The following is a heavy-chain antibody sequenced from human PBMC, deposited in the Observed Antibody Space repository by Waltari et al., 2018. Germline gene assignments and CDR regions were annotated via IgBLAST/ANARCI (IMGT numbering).Heavy chain of an antibody. Sequence: QVQLQQWGAGLLKTSETLPLTCAADGGHFRGYYWSWSRQPPGKGLEWIGEINHSGSTNYNPSIKSRVTISVDTSKNQFSLKLSSVTAADTAVYYFARIGVLLSAFDYWGQGTLVTVSS. D-gene: IGHD2-21*02. V-gene: IGHV4-34*01. CDR1: GGHFRGYY. CDR3: ARIGVLLSAFDY. CDR2: INHSGST. J-gene: IGHJ4*02.